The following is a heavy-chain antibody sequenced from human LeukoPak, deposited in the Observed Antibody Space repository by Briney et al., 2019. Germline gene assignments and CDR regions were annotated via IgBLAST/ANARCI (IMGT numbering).Heavy chain of an antibody. V-gene: IGHV4-34*01. CDR3: ARHRGDRLIYYFDY. D-gene: IGHD3-16*01. Sequence: SETLSLTCAVYGGSFSGYYWSWIRQPPGKGLEWIGEINHSGSTNYNPSLKSRVTISVDTSKNQFSLKLSSVTAADTAVYYCARHRGDRLIYYFDYWGQGTLVTVSS. J-gene: IGHJ4*02. CDR1: GGSFSGYY. CDR2: INHSGST.